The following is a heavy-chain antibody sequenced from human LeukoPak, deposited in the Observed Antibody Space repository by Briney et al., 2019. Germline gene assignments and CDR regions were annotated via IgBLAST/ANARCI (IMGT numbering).Heavy chain of an antibody. CDR2: FDPEDDER. CDR1: GYTLSELS. J-gene: IGHJ4*02. CDR3: ATELRSGYFDY. V-gene: IGHV1-24*01. D-gene: IGHD3-22*01. Sequence: ASVNVSCKVSGYTLSELSMHWVRQAPGKGLEWMGGFDPEDDERDYAQKFQGRVTMTEDTSTDTAYMELSSLRSEDTAIYYCATELRSGYFDYWGQGTLVTVSS.